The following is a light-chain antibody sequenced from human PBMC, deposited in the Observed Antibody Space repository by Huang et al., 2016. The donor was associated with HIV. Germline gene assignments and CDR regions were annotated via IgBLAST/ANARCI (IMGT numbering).Light chain of an antibody. J-gene: IGKJ2*01. V-gene: IGKV3-15*01. CDR1: QSVSSN. CDR3: QQYNNWPHT. CDR2: GAS. Sequence: EIVMTQSPATLSVSPGERATLSCRASQSVSSNLAWYQQKPGQAPRLLIDGASTRATGIPARCSGTGSGTEFTLTISSLQSEDFAVYNCQQYNNWPHTFGQGTKLEIK.